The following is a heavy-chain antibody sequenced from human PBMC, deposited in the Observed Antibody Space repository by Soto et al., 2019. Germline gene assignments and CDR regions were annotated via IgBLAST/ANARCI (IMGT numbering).Heavy chain of an antibody. D-gene: IGHD4-17*01. CDR3: ARAYYGDYPYFDY. V-gene: IGHV4-59*01. J-gene: IGHJ4*02. Sequence: PSETLSLTCTVSGGSISSYYWSWIRQPAGKGLEWIGYIYYSGSTNYNPSLKSRVTISIDTSKSLFSLKLSSLTSADTAVYFCARAYYGDYPYFDYWGQGALVTVSS. CDR2: IYYSGST. CDR1: GGSISSYY.